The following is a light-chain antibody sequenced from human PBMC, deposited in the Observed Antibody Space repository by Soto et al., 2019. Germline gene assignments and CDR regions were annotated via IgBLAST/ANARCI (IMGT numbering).Light chain of an antibody. CDR2: SAT. V-gene: IGKV1-6*01. CDR1: QDISQD. CDR3: LQDHDYPRT. J-gene: IGKJ1*01. Sequence: AIQMTQSPTSLSASVGDRGIITCRASQDISQDLGWYQQKPGKAPKFLIYSATSTQSGVPSTFSGSGFGTDFTLTISSLQPEDFATYYGLQDHDYPRTFGQGTQVEF.